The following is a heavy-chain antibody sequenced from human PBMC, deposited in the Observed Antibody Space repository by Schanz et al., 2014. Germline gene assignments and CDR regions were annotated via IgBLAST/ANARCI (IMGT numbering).Heavy chain of an antibody. Sequence: QVQLVQSGAEVKKPGASVKVSCEASGYTFTAYYMHWVRQAPGQGFEWIGRTIPMINEAKYADNFRGRVSMTADKSTSTAYMVLSGLTHEDTATYYCARDAADFLAGYYLDTWGQGTLVVVSS. CDR2: TIPMINEA. V-gene: IGHV1-2*02. J-gene: IGHJ4*02. D-gene: IGHD3-9*01. CDR3: ARDAADFLAGYYLDT. CDR1: GYTFTAYY.